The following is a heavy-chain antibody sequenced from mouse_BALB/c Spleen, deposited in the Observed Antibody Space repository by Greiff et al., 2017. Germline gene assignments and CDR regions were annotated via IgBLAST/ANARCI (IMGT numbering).Heavy chain of an antibody. D-gene: IGHD1-1*01. V-gene: IGHV2-4-1*01. J-gene: IGHJ4*01. Sequence: QVQLQQSGPGLVQPSQSLSITCTVSGFSLTSYGVHWVRQSPGKGLEWLGVIWRGGSTDYNAAFISRLSISKDNSKSQVFFKMNSLQADDTAIYYCARNYYGSSYYYAMDYWGQGTSVTVSS. CDR2: IWRGGST. CDR1: GFSLTSYG. CDR3: ARNYYGSSYYYAMDY.